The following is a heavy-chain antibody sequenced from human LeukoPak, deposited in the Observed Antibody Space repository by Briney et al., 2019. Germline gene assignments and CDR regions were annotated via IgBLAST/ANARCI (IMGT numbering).Heavy chain of an antibody. D-gene: IGHD1-26*01. CDR3: AKAGSPVTYYYMDV. Sequence: GGSLRLSCAASGFTFSSYGMHWVRQAPGKGLEWVAVISYDGSNKYYADSVKGRFTISRDNSKNTLYLQMNSLRAEDTAVYYCAKAGSPVTYYYMDVWGKGTTVTVSS. CDR2: ISYDGSNK. CDR1: GFTFSSYG. V-gene: IGHV3-30*18. J-gene: IGHJ6*03.